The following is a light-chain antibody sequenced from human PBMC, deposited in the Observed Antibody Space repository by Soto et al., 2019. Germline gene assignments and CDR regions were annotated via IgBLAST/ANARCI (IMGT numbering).Light chain of an antibody. J-gene: IGKJ2*01. CDR2: GAS. Sequence: EIVLTQSPGTLSVSPGERATLSCRASQSVSSRYLAWYQQKPGQAPRLLIYGASSRATGSPDRFSGSGSGTDFTLTINRLEPEDFAVYYCQHFGSSRFYTLGQGTQLEIK. CDR3: QHFGSSRFYT. CDR1: QSVSSRY. V-gene: IGKV3-20*01.